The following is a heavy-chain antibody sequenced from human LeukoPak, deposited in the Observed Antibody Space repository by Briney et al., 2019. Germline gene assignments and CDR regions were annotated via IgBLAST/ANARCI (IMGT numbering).Heavy chain of an antibody. CDR2: IYSSGST. Sequence: SETLSLTCTVSGASISGSGYYWGWIRQPPGKGLEWIGGIYSSGSTYYNASLQSRVTISIETSKNQISLRLNSVTAADTAMYYCAKSGGYGLIDYWGQGTLVTVSS. D-gene: IGHD1-26*01. CDR3: AKSGGYGLIDY. V-gene: IGHV4-39*01. J-gene: IGHJ4*02. CDR1: GASISGSGYY.